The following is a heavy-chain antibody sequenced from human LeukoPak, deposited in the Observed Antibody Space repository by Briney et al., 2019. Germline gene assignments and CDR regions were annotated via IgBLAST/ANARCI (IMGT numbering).Heavy chain of an antibody. J-gene: IGHJ4*02. CDR3: ARGPFTVITFGGVRGY. Sequence: GGSLRLSCAASGFTFSSYAMHWVRQAPGKGLEWVAVISYDGSNKYYADSVKGRFTISRDNSKNTLYLQMNSLRAEDTAVYYCARGPFTVITFGGVRGYWGQGTLVTVSS. CDR1: GFTFSSYA. CDR2: ISYDGSNK. V-gene: IGHV3-30*04. D-gene: IGHD3-16*01.